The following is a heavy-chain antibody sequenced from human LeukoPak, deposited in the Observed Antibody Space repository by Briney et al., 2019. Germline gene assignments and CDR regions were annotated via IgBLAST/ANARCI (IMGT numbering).Heavy chain of an antibody. J-gene: IGHJ4*02. D-gene: IGHD6-6*01. CDR2: ISSGGGSI. CDR3: ASSPLAARPKLDY. CDR1: EFTFSNYA. Sequence: GGSLRLSCAASEFTFSNYAMNWVRQAPGKRPEWVSGISSGGGSIYYAVSVKGRFTISRDNSKNTLYLQMNSLRAEDTAVYYCASSPLAARPKLDYWGQGTLVTVSS. V-gene: IGHV3-23*01.